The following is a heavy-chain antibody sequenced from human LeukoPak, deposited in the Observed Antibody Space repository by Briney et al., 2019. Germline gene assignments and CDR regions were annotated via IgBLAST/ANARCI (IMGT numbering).Heavy chain of an antibody. Sequence: SETLSLTCSVSVGSIISRSFSAGWIREPPGEGLEWIGNIYYGGSTYYTPSLNSRVTISVDTSKDQLSLKLTSVTATDTAVYYCARYDTTVTITLDNWGQGTLVTVSS. J-gene: IGHJ4*02. V-gene: IGHV4-39*01. D-gene: IGHD4-17*01. CDR2: IYYGGST. CDR3: ARYDTTVTITLDN. CDR1: VGSIISRSFS.